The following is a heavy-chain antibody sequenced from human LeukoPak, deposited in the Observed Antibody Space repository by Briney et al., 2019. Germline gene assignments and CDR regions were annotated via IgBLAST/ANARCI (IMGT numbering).Heavy chain of an antibody. CDR1: GFTISNNY. J-gene: IGHJ4*02. V-gene: IGHV3-23*01. D-gene: IGHD3-9*01. CDR3: AKSPHGLRYFDWLDY. Sequence: PGGSLRLSCAASGFTISNNYIRWLRQAPGKGLEWVSAISGSGGSTYYADSVKGRFAISRDNSKNTLYLQMNSLRAEDTAVYYCAKSPHGLRYFDWLDYWGQGTLVTVSS. CDR2: ISGSGGST.